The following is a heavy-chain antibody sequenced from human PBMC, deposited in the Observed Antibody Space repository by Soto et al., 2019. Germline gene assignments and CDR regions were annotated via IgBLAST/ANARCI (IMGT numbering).Heavy chain of an antibody. V-gene: IGHV3-49*03. Sequence: GGSLRLSCTASGFTFGDYAMSWFRQAPGKGLEWVGFIRSKAYGGTTEYAASVKGRFTISRDDSKSIAYLRMNSLKTEDTAVYYCTRGIAVAGTGYYHHYGIAVCGQGTTVPVSS. CDR1: GFTFGDYA. CDR3: TRGIAVAGTGYYHHYGIAV. J-gene: IGHJ6*02. D-gene: IGHD6-13*01. CDR2: IRSKAYGGTT.